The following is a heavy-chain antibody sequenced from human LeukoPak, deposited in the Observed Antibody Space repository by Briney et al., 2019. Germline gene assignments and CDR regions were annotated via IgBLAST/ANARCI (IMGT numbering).Heavy chain of an antibody. J-gene: IGHJ3*02. D-gene: IGHD3-10*01. CDR3: ARDTGTYYYGSGSQHAFDM. V-gene: IGHV4-39*02. Sequence: SETLSPTCTVSGGSISRSNYYWGWIRQPPGKGLEWLGSIYYSGSAYYNPSLKSRVTISVDTSKKQFSLKLSSVTAADTALYYCARDTGTYYYGSGSQHAFDMWGQGTMVTVSS. CDR1: GGSISRSNYY. CDR2: IYYSGSA.